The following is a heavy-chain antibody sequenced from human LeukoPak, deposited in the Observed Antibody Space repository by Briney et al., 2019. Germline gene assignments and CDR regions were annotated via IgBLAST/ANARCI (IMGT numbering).Heavy chain of an antibody. CDR3: ARDVLASSGWPTSHFDC. V-gene: IGHV3-7*01. J-gene: IGHJ4*02. Sequence: PGGSLRLSCEASGFTFSSYWMSWVRQAPGKGLEWVASIKHDGSEKYNVDSVKGRFTISRDNAKNSLFLQMNSLRVEDTAVYYCARDVLASSGWPTSHFDCWGQGALVTVSS. CDR1: GFTFSSYW. D-gene: IGHD6-19*01. CDR2: IKHDGSEK.